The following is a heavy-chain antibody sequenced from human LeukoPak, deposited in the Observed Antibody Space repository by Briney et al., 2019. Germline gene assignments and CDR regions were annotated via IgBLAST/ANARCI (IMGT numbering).Heavy chain of an antibody. J-gene: IGHJ4*02. CDR3: ARDGYGYEFDY. CDR1: GFTFDDYA. D-gene: IGHD5-18*01. CDR2: ISYDGSNK. Sequence: SGGSLRLSCAASGFTFDDYAMHWVRQAPGKGLEWVAVISYDGSNKYYADSVKGRFTISRDNSKNTLYLQMNSLRAEDTAVYYCARDGYGYEFDYWGQGTLVTVSS. V-gene: IGHV3-30*14.